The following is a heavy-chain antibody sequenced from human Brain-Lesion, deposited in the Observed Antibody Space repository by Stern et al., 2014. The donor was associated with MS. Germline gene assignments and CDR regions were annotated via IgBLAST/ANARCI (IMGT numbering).Heavy chain of an antibody. CDR2: IYASGTT. J-gene: IGHJ6*02. V-gene: IGHV3-53*04. CDR1: GFTAANEY. D-gene: IGHD1-1*01. Sequence: EMQLVESGGGLVQPGGSLRLSCAAPGFTAANEYMSWVRQAPGKGPEWVSLIYASGTTAYADSVKGRFIIPRHKSENTLSLQMNSLRPEDTAVYYCAREGGADDDYYGLDVWGPGTTVTVSS. CDR3: AREGGADDDYYGLDV.